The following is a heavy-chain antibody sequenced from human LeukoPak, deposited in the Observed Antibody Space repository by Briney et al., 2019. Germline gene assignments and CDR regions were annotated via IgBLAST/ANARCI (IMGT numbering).Heavy chain of an antibody. V-gene: IGHV4-59*01. CDR3: ARVTSDYGDAFDI. Sequence: SETLSLTCTVSGGSISSYYWSWIRQPPGKGLEWIGYIYYSGSTNYNPSLKSRVTISVDTSKNQFSLKLSSVTAADTAVYYCARVTSDYGDAFDIWGQGTMVTVSS. D-gene: IGHD4-17*01. CDR2: IYYSGST. CDR1: GGSISSYY. J-gene: IGHJ3*02.